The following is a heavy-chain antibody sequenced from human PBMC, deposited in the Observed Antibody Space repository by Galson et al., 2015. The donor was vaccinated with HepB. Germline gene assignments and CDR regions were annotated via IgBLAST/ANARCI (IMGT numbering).Heavy chain of an antibody. D-gene: IGHD6-13*01. CDR2: IRSSSSYI. CDR1: GFTFNSYN. J-gene: IGHJ4*02. CDR3: ARTPKAIAAAGKGGPIDY. V-gene: IGHV3-21*01. Sequence: SLRHSCAASGFTFNSYNMNWVRQAPGKGLEWVSSIRSSSSYISYADSVKGRFTISRDNAKNSLYLQMNSLRAEDTAVYYCARTPKAIAAAGKGGPIDYWGQGTLVTVSS.